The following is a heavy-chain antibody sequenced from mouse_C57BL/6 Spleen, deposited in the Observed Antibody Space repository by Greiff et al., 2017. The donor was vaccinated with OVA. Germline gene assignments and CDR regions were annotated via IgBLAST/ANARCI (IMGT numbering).Heavy chain of an antibody. CDR2: INPNNGGT. J-gene: IGHJ4*01. CDR3: ARGITRYYAMDY. D-gene: IGHD1-1*01. Sequence: VQLKESGPELVKPGASVKMSCKASGYTFTDYNMHWVKQSHGKSLEWIGYINPNNGGTSYNQKFKGKATLTVNKSSSTAYMELRSLTSEDSAVYYCARGITRYYAMDYWGQGTSVTVSS. V-gene: IGHV1-22*01. CDR1: GYTFTDYN.